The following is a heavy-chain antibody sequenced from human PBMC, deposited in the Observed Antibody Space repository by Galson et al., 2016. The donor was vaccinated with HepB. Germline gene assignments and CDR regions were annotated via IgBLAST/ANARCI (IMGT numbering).Heavy chain of an antibody. CDR3: ARDLNWKLFDY. V-gene: IGHV3-74*01. D-gene: IGHD1-1*01. CDR2: INPEGIGIYT. Sequence: SLRLSCAASGFTFSNYVMHWVRQAPGKGLVWVSRINPEGIGIYTLYADYVKGRFTISRDNAKNTLYLDMTSLSADDTGVYYCARDLNWKLFDYWGQGNLVSVSP. J-gene: IGHJ4*02. CDR1: GFTFSNYV.